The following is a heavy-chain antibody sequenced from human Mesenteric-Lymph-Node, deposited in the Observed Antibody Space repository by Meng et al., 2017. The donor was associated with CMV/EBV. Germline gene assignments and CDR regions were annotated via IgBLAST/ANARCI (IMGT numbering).Heavy chain of an antibody. Sequence: GESLKISCAASGFTFSEHYMSWIRQAPGKGLEWVSYISISGNTIHYADSVKGRFTISRDNAKNSLYLQMNSLRAEDTAVYYCARESPTALYGMDVWGQGTTVTVSS. CDR1: GFTFSEHY. J-gene: IGHJ6*02. V-gene: IGHV3-11*04. CDR2: ISISGNTI. D-gene: IGHD4-17*01. CDR3: ARESPTALYGMDV.